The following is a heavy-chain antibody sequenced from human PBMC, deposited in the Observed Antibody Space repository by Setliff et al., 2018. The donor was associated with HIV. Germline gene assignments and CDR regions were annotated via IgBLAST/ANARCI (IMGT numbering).Heavy chain of an antibody. CDR1: GVSVSSGGYY. J-gene: IGHJ1*01. D-gene: IGHD2-2*01. CDR2: VHHTGTT. Sequence: SETLSLTCTVSGVSVSSGGYYWSWIRQHPGKGLEWIGDVHHTGTTFLNPSLKSRITISVDTSKNQFSLKLGFVTAADTAVYHCARGESSTWDLAEHFQHWGHGTLVTVSS. V-gene: IGHV4-31*02. CDR3: ARGESSTWDLAEHFQH.